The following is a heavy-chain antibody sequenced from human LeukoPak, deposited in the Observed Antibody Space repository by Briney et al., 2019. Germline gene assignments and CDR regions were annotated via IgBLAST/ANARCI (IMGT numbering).Heavy chain of an antibody. V-gene: IGHV7-4-1*02. D-gene: IGHD2-2*01. Sequence: ASVKVSCKASGYTFTICAMNWVRQAPGQGLEWMGWINTNTGNPTYAQGFTGRFVLSLDTSVSTAYLQISSLKAEDTAVYYCARQGPGYCSSTSCYGVDYWGQGTLVTVSS. CDR3: ARQGPGYCSSTSCYGVDY. CDR1: GYTFTICA. CDR2: INTNTGNP. J-gene: IGHJ4*02.